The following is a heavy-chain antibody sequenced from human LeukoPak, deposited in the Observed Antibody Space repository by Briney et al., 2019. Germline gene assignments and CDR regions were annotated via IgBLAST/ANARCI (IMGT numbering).Heavy chain of an antibody. CDR2: ISNAAGAT. D-gene: IGHD5-12*01. CDR3: AKDGLRGYDFDS. CDR1: GFTFGTYA. Sequence: PGGSLRLSCATSGFTFGTYAMSRVRQGPGKGLEWDARISNAAGATNYADSVRGRFTISRDNSQNTLYLQMSSLRVEDTAEYYCAKDGLRGYDFDSWGQGTLVIVSS. J-gene: IGHJ5*01. V-gene: IGHV3-23*01.